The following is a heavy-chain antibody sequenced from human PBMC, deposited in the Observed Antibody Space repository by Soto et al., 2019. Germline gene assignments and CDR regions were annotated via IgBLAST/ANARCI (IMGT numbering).Heavy chain of an antibody. CDR2: ISGSGGST. CDR3: AKAHSSGSSPFDY. Sequence: GGSLRISCAASGFTFSSHAMSWVRPAPGKGLEWVSAISGSGGSTYYADSVKGRFTISRDNSKNTLYLQMNSLRAEDTAVYYCAKAHSSGSSPFDYWGQGTLVTVSS. J-gene: IGHJ4*02. CDR1: GFTFSSHA. D-gene: IGHD3-10*01. V-gene: IGHV3-23*01.